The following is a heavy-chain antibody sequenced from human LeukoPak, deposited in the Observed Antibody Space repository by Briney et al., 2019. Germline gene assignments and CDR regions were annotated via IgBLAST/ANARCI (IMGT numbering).Heavy chain of an antibody. CDR2: ISYDGSNK. CDR3: ARGDIAAAGPAAGFFDI. Sequence: GGSLRLPCAASGFTFSSYAMHWVRQAPGKGLEWVAVISYDGSNKYYADSVKGRFTISRDNSKNTLYLQMNSLRAEDTAVYYCARGDIAAAGPAAGFFDIWGQGTMVTVSS. V-gene: IGHV3-30*01. CDR1: GFTFSSYA. D-gene: IGHD6-13*01. J-gene: IGHJ3*02.